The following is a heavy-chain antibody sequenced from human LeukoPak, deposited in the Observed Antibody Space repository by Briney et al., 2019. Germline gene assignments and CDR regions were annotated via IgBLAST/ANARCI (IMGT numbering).Heavy chain of an antibody. CDR3: ARDLRDWLLDFLDY. V-gene: IGHV3-7*01. Sequence: GGSLRLSCAASGFTFSSYWMSWVRQAPGKGLEWVANIKQDGSEKFYVDSVKGRFTISRDNAKNSLYLQMNSLRAEDTAVYYCARDLRDWLLDFLDYWGQGTLVTVSS. CDR1: GFTFSSYW. D-gene: IGHD3-9*01. J-gene: IGHJ4*02. CDR2: IKQDGSEK.